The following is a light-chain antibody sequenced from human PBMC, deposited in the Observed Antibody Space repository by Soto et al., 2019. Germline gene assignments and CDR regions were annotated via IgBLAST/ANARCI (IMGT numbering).Light chain of an antibody. J-gene: IGLJ1*01. CDR3: GSYTSTYVRI. Sequence: QSVLTQPASVSGSPGQSITISCTGTSSDVGRYNYVSWYQQYPGRAPELIIYEVTNRPSGVSYRFSGSKSGNVASLTISGLQAADEADYYCGSYTSTYVRIFGTGTKVTVL. CDR1: SSDVGRYNY. CDR2: EVT. V-gene: IGLV2-14*01.